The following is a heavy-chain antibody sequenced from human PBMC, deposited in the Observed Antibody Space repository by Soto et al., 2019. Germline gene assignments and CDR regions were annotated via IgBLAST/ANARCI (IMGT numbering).Heavy chain of an antibody. Sequence: EVQLVESGGGLVQPGGSLRLSCAASGFTVSSNYMSWVRQAPGKGLEWVSVIYSGGSTYYADSVKGRFTISRDNSNNTLYLQMNSLRAEDTAVYYCASPDCRSTSCPGSAFDIWGQGTMVTVS. CDR1: GFTVSSNY. J-gene: IGHJ3*02. CDR3: ASPDCRSTSCPGSAFDI. V-gene: IGHV3-66*01. CDR2: IYSGGST. D-gene: IGHD2-2*01.